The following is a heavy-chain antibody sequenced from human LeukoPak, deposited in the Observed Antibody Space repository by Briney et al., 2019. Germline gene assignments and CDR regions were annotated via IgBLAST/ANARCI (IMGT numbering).Heavy chain of an antibody. D-gene: IGHD3-3*01. Sequence: PSETLSLTCSVSGYSISSGYYWGWIRQPPGKGLEWMGSIYQSGSTYYNPSLKSRVSISFDTSKNQFSLKLTSVTAADTAVYYCGSRRTAMFGVIKGPIDYWGQGTLVTVSS. V-gene: IGHV4-38-2*02. CDR3: GSRRTAMFGVIKGPIDY. CDR2: IYQSGST. J-gene: IGHJ4*02. CDR1: GYSISSGYY.